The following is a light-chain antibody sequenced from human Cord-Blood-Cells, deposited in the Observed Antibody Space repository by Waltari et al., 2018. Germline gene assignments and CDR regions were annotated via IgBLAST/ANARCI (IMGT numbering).Light chain of an antibody. Sequence: EIAMTQSPATLSVSPGERATLSCRASQSVSSNLAWYHQKPGQAPRLLIYGASTRATGIPARFSGSGSGTEFTLTISSLQSEDCAVYYCQQYNNWPPYTFGQGTKLEIK. J-gene: IGKJ2*01. CDR2: GAS. CDR3: QQYNNWPPYT. V-gene: IGKV3-15*01. CDR1: QSVSSN.